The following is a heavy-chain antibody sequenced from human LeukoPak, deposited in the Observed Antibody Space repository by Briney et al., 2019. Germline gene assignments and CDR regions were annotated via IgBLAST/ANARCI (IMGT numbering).Heavy chain of an antibody. V-gene: IGHV3-23*01. CDR2: ISGSGGRT. CDR3: AEATTIVVVVAATN. D-gene: IGHD2-15*01. J-gene: IGHJ4*02. Sequence: GGSLRLSCAASGFTFSSYAMSWVRQAPGKGLEWVSDISGSGGRTYYADSVKGRFTISRDNSKNTLYLQMNNLRAEDTAVYYCAEATTIVVVVAATNWGQGTLVTVSS. CDR1: GFTFSSYA.